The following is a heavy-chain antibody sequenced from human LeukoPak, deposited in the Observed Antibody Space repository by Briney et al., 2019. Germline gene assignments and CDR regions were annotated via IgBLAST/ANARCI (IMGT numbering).Heavy chain of an antibody. J-gene: IGHJ4*02. D-gene: IGHD3-16*02. CDR2: IYSGGST. Sequence: GGSLRLSCAASGFTFSSYAMSWVRQAPGKGLEWVSVIYSGGSTYYADSVKGRFTISRDNSKNTPYLQMNSLRAEDTAVYYCARDSVSSTKAFDYWGQGTLVTVSS. V-gene: IGHV3-66*01. CDR1: GFTFSSYA. CDR3: ARDSVSSTKAFDY.